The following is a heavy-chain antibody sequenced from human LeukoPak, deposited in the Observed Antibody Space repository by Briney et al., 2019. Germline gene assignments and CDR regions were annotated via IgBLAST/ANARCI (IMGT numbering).Heavy chain of an antibody. J-gene: IGHJ4*02. D-gene: IGHD5-18*01. CDR3: ARGSGYTYGYPFDS. Sequence: PSETLSLTCIVSGGSVRNYYWTWIRQPAGKGLQWIGRIYTNGTTNYSPSLKSRVTMSVDTSKNQFSLKLSSVTAADTAVYYCARGSGYTYGYPFDSWGQGTLVTVSS. CDR1: GGSVRNYY. V-gene: IGHV4-4*07. CDR2: IYTNGTT.